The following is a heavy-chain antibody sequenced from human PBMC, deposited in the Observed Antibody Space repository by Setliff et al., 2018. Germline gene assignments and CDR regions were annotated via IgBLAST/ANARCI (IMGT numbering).Heavy chain of an antibody. V-gene: IGHV4-61*09. Sequence: PSETLSLTCTVSGGSISGTYYYWGWIRQPAGKGLEWIGQIYTSWSTNYNPSLKSRVTISVDTSKNQFSLKLSSVTAADTAVYYCARLSGFQYIDVWGKGTTVTVSS. CDR3: ARLSGFQYIDV. CDR1: GGSISGTYYY. D-gene: IGHD3-3*01. J-gene: IGHJ6*03. CDR2: IYTSWST.